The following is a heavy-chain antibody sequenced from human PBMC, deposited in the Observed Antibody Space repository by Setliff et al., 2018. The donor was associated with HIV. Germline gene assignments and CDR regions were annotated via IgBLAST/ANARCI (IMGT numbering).Heavy chain of an antibody. V-gene: IGHV3-23*01. J-gene: IGHJ4*02. CDR1: GFTFSSYA. CDR3: AKTSSSSEYYFDY. CDR2: ISGSGSNK. D-gene: IGHD6-13*01. Sequence: GGSLRLSCAASGFTFSSYAMSWVRQVPGKGLEWVSAISGSGSNKYYADSVKGRFTISRDNSKNTLYLQMNSLRAEDTAVYYCAKTSSSSEYYFDYWGQGTLVTVSS.